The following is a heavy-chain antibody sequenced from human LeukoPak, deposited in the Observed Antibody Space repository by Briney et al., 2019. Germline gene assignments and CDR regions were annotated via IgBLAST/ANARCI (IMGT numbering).Heavy chain of an antibody. CDR3: ARAKGIAVADL. CDR1: GFTFDDYA. CDR2: IGWNSGSI. V-gene: IGHV3-9*01. Sequence: GGSLRLSCAASGFTFDDYAMHWVRQAPGKGLEWVSGIGWNSGSIGYADSVKGRFTISRDNAKNSLYLQLNSLRAEDTALYYCARAKGIAVADLWGQGTLVTVSS. D-gene: IGHD6-19*01. J-gene: IGHJ4*02.